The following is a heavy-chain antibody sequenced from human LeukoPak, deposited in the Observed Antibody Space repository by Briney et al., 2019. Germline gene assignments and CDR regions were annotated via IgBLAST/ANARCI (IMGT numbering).Heavy chain of an antibody. D-gene: IGHD3-10*01. CDR2: IENTGDGT. Sequence: GGSLRLSCAASGFTFNNYAMSWVRQARGKGLEWVSGIENTGDGTYYTQSVKGRFTISRDNSKNTLYLQMNSLRADDTAVYYCAKEIATLGSPLLDYWGQGTLVTVSS. V-gene: IGHV3-23*01. J-gene: IGHJ4*02. CDR3: AKEIATLGSPLLDY. CDR1: GFTFNNYA.